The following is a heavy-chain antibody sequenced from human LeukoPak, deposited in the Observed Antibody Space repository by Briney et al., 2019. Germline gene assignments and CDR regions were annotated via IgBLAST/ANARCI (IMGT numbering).Heavy chain of an antibody. CDR3: ASGGLYSGSYYVDY. V-gene: IGHV4-4*07. CDR2: IYTSGST. J-gene: IGHJ4*02. Sequence: SSETLSLTCTASGGSISSYYWSWIRQPAGKGLEWIGRIYTSGSTNYNPSLKSRVTMSVDTSKNQFSLKLSSVTAADTAVYYCASGGLYSGSYYVDYWGQGTLVTVSS. CDR1: GGSISSYY. D-gene: IGHD1-26*01.